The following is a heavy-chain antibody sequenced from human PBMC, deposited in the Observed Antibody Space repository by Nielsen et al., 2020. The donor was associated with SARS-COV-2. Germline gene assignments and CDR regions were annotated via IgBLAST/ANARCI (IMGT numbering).Heavy chain of an antibody. CDR3: AVAIVGATNFDY. J-gene: IGHJ4*02. Sequence: GESLKISCKGSGYSFTSYWISWVRQMPGKGLEWMGRIDPSDSYTNYSPSFQGHVTISADKSISTAYLQWSSLKASDTAMYYCAVAIVGATNFDYWGQGTLVTVSS. D-gene: IGHD1-26*01. V-gene: IGHV5-10-1*01. CDR1: GYSFTSYW. CDR2: IDPSDSYT.